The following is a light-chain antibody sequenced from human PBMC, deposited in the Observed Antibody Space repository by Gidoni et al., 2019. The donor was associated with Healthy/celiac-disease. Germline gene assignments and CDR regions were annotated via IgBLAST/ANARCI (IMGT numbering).Light chain of an antibody. J-gene: IGKJ2*01. CDR1: QDISNY. CDR3: QQYDNLPLYT. CDR2: DAS. Sequence: DIQMTQSTSSLSASVGDRFTITCQASQDISNYLNWYQQKPGKAPKLLIFDASNLETGVPSRFSRSRSGADFTFTISSLQPEDIATYYCQQYDNLPLYTFGQGTKLEIK. V-gene: IGKV1-33*01.